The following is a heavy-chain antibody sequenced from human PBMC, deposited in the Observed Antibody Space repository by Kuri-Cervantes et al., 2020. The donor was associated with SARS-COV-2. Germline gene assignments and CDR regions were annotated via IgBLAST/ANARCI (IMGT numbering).Heavy chain of an antibody. CDR2: ISSSSSYI. CDR3: AKTKGVDTAMDCIDY. CDR1: GFTFSSYS. Sequence: ETLSLTCAASGFTFSSYSMNWVRQAPGKGLEWVSSISSSSSYIYHADSVKGRFTISRDNAKNSLYLQMNSLRAEDTAVYYCAKTKGVDTAMDCIDYWGQGTLVTVSS. V-gene: IGHV3-21*01. D-gene: IGHD5-18*01. J-gene: IGHJ4*02.